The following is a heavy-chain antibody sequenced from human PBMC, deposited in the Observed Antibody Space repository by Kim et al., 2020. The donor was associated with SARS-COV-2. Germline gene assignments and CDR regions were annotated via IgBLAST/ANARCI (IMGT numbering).Heavy chain of an antibody. CDR2: MNPNSGNT. CDR1: GYTFTSYD. J-gene: IGHJ6*02. V-gene: IGHV1-8*01. CDR3: AVWLETNYYYYGMDV. D-gene: IGHD6-19*01. Sequence: ASVKVSSKASGYTFTSYDINWVRQATGQGLEWMGWMNPNSGNTGYAQKFQGRVTMTRNTSISTAYMELSSLRSEDTAVYYCAVWLETNYYYYGMDVWGQGTTVTVSS.